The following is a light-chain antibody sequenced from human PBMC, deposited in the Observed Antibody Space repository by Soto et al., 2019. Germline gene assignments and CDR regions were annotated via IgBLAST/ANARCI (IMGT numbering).Light chain of an antibody. CDR3: SSYTSSSPYV. J-gene: IGLJ1*01. V-gene: IGLV2-14*01. Sequence: SALAQPASVSGSPGQSITISCTGTTSDVGGYKYVSWYQQHPGKAPKLLIYEVSNRPSGVSNRFSGSKSGNTASLTISGLQAEDEADYYCSSYTSSSPYVFGTGTRSPS. CDR2: EVS. CDR1: TSDVGGYKY.